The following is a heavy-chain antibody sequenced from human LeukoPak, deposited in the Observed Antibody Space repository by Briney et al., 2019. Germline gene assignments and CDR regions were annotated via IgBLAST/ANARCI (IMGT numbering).Heavy chain of an antibody. D-gene: IGHD3-22*01. V-gene: IGHV3-21*01. Sequence: GGSLRLSCAASGFTFSSYSMNWVRQAPGKGLEWVSSISSSSSYIYYADSVKSRFTISRDNAKNSLYLQMNSLRAEDTAVYYCATATDYYDSSGLSDYWGQGTLVTVST. CDR3: ATATDYYDSSGLSDY. J-gene: IGHJ4*02. CDR2: ISSSSSYI. CDR1: GFTFSSYS.